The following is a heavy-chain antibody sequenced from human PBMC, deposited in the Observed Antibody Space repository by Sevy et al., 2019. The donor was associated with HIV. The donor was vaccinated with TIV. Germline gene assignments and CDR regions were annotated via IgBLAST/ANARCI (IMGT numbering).Heavy chain of an antibody. V-gene: IGHV4-34*01. Sequence: KQSQTLSLTCAVDSGSLRGYYWSWIRQPPGKTLEWIGEISHSGNVNYSPSLKSRLAISIHRSSTQFSLTLNSVTAADTAVYYCARRGLIDDVGRRNWYFDLWGRGTQVTVSS. CDR2: ISHSGNV. CDR1: SGSLRGYY. CDR3: ARRGLIDDVGRRNWYFDL. J-gene: IGHJ2*01. D-gene: IGHD3-22*01.